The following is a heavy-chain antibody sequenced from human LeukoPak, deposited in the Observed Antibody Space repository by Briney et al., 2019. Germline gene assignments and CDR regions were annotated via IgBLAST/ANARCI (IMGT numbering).Heavy chain of an antibody. CDR2: MNPNSGNT. Sequence: ASVKVSCKASGYTFTSYGINWVRQATGQGLEWMGWMNPNSGNTGYAQKFQGRVTITRNTSISTAYMELSSLRSEDTAVYYCARGSHYYGSGSYYSSMPLVFAFDIWGQGTMVTVSS. CDR1: GYTFTSYG. CDR3: ARGSHYYGSGSYYSSMPLVFAFDI. D-gene: IGHD3-10*01. J-gene: IGHJ3*02. V-gene: IGHV1-8*03.